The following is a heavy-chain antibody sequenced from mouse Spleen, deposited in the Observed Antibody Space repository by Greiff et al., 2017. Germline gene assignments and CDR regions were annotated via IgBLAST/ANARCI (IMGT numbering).Heavy chain of an antibody. Sequence: VQLQQSGAELVKPGASVKLSCTASGFNITDYYMHWVKQRTEQGLEWIGRIDPEDGETKYAPKFQGKATITADTSSNTAYPQLSSLTSEDTAVYYCARGYYGNLYAMDYWGQGTSVTVSS. CDR2: IDPEDGET. J-gene: IGHJ4*01. CDR1: GFNITDYY. V-gene: IGHV14-2*01. D-gene: IGHD2-1*01. CDR3: ARGYYGNLYAMDY.